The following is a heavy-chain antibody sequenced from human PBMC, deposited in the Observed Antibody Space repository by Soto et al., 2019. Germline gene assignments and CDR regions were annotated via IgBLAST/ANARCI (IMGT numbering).Heavy chain of an antibody. J-gene: IGHJ4*02. V-gene: IGHV3-23*01. CDR1: GFTFIIDA. D-gene: IGHD3-22*01. Sequence: WGARRLSCSSYGFTFIIDAMTWFRESPGKGLEWVSSMSRTGDNTYYADSVKVRFTISRDNSKDTLYLQMNSLRAEDTAIYYCAKDQSNSNPLYYFDFWGPGTLVTVSS. CDR3: AKDQSNSNPLYYFDF. CDR2: MSRTGDNT.